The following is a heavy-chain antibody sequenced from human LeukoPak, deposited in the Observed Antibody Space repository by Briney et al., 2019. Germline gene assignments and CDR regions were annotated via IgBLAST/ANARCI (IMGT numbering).Heavy chain of an antibody. CDR3: ARELPGRDGYDF. CDR1: GFTFSSYA. D-gene: IGHD5-24*01. CDR2: ISGSGGST. J-gene: IGHJ4*02. V-gene: IGHV3-23*01. Sequence: AGGSLRLSCAASGFTFSSYAMSWVRQAPGKGLEWVSAISGSGGSTYYADSVKGRFTISRDNAKNSLYLQMNSLRAEDTAVYYCARELPGRDGYDFGGQGTLVTVSS.